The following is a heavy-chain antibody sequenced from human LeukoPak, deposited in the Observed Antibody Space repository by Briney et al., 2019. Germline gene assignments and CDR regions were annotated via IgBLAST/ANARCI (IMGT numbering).Heavy chain of an antibody. J-gene: IGHJ4*02. V-gene: IGHV1-46*01. CDR1: GYTCIRFY. CDR2: IKPSGGDT. D-gene: IGHD6-19*01. Sequence: GPPAQVSCKPSGYTCIRFYLHNMRQAPGHGLEWTGKIKPSGGDTSFAQKFQARVTLTRDPSTSTVYMELSSLTFEDTAVYYCARDWSESGVAVADYFDYWGQGTLVTVSS. CDR3: ARDWSESGVAVADYFDY.